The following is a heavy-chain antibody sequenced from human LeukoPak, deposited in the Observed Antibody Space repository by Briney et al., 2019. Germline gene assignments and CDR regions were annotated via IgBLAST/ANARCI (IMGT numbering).Heavy chain of an antibody. CDR3: ARSVDIVATIWGN. J-gene: IGHJ4*02. D-gene: IGHD5-12*01. CDR2: IYYSGST. V-gene: IGHV4-59*01. Sequence: PSETLSLMCTVSSGSNRSYYWSWIREPPGKGLVWIGYIYYSGSTKYNPSLKSRVTISVDTSKNQYSLKLSSVTAADTAVYYCARSVDIVATIWGNWGQGTLVTVSS. CDR1: SGSNRSYY.